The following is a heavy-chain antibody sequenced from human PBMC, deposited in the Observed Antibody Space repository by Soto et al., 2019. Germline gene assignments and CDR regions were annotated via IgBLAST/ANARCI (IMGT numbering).Heavy chain of an antibody. CDR2: ISSNGGST. CDR1: GFTFSSYA. Sequence: GGSLRLSCSASGFTFSSYAMHWVRQAPGKGLEYVSAISSNGGSTYYADSVKGRFTISRDNPKNTLYLQMSSLRAEDTAVYYCVKDHSSVLVATFDYWGQGTMVTVYS. V-gene: IGHV3-64D*06. J-gene: IGHJ4*02. D-gene: IGHD5-12*01. CDR3: VKDHSSVLVATFDY.